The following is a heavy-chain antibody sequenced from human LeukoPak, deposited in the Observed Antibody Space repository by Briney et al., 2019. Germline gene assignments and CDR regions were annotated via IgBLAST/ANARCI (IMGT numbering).Heavy chain of an antibody. CDR2: ISYDGSNK. CDR1: GFTFSSYG. Sequence: PGGSLRLSCAASGFTFSSYGMHWVRQAPGKGLEWVAVISYDGSNKYYADSVKGRFTISRDNSKNTLYLQMNSLRAEDTAVYYCAKSRGYYWVDYWGQGTLVTVSS. D-gene: IGHD3-22*01. V-gene: IGHV3-30*18. J-gene: IGHJ4*02. CDR3: AKSRGYYWVDY.